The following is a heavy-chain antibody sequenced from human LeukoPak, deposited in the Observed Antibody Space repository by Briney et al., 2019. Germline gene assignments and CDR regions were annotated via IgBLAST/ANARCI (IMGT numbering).Heavy chain of an antibody. D-gene: IGHD2-15*01. J-gene: IGHJ4*02. CDR2: IYYSGST. Sequence: TASETLSLTCTVSGGSISSSSYYWGWIRQPPGKGLEWIGSIYYSGSTYYNPSLKSRVTISVDTSKNQFSLKLSSVTAADTAVYYCARWGVVVVAALDYWGQGTLVTVSS. CDR1: GGSISSSSYY. CDR3: ARWGVVVVAALDY. V-gene: IGHV4-39*01.